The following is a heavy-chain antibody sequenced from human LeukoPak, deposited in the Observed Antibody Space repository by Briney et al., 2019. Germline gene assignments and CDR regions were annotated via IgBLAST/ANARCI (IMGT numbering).Heavy chain of an antibody. V-gene: IGHV3-48*03. CDR1: GFTFSSYE. Sequence: GGSLRLSCAASGFTFSSYEMNWVRQAPGKGLEWVSYISSSGSTIYYADSVKGRFTISRDDAKNSLYLQMNSLRAEDTAVYYCARDRKGTERGFDYWGQGTLVTVSS. CDR3: ARDRKGTERGFDY. CDR2: ISSSGSTI. J-gene: IGHJ4*02. D-gene: IGHD1-1*01.